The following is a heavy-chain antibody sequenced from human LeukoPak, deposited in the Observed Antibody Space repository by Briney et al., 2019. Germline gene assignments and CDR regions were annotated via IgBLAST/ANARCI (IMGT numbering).Heavy chain of an antibody. CDR3: ASEYYYDSSGYYYVSSYFDY. CDR2: ITGSGGST. CDR1: GFIFSSYA. V-gene: IGHV3-23*01. J-gene: IGHJ4*02. D-gene: IGHD3-22*01. Sequence: GGSLRLSCAASGFIFSSYAMSWVRQAPGKGLEWVSAITGSGGSTYYADSVKGRFTISRDNSKNTLYLQMNSLRAEDTAVYYCASEYYYDSSGYYYVSSYFDYWGQGALVTVSS.